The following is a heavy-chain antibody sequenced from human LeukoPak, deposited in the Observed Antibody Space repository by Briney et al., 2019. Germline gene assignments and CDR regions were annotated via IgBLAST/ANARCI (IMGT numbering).Heavy chain of an antibody. CDR3: ARHITEASSDWFDP. Sequence: PGGSLRLSCAASGFTFSGYSLNWVRQAPGKGLEWISYISTAGTTVYYADSVKGRFAISRDNAKNSLYLQMNSLRVEDTAMYYCARHITEASSDWFDPWGQGTLVTVSS. V-gene: IGHV3-48*04. D-gene: IGHD1-14*01. J-gene: IGHJ5*02. CDR2: ISTAGTTV. CDR1: GFTFSGYS.